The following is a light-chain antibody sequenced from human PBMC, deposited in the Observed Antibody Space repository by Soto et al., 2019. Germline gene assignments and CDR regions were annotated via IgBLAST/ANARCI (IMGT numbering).Light chain of an antibody. J-gene: IGKJ2*01. CDR3: QQYNNWPPYT. CDR2: GAS. V-gene: IGKV3-15*01. CDR1: QSVSSY. Sequence: EIVMTQSPATLSVAPGERATLSCRASQSVSSYFAWYQQKPGHAPSLLIYGASTRATCIPARFSGSGSGTEFTLTISSLQSEDFAVYYCQQYNNWPPYTFGQGTKLEIK.